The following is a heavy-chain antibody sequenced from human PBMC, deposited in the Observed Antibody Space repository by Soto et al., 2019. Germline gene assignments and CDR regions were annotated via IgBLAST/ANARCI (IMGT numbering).Heavy chain of an antibody. CDR2: ISGSGDST. D-gene: IGHD3-22*01. CDR3: AKTYYYDSSGYFRDYLDY. Sequence: EVQLLESGGGLVQPGGSLRLSCAASGFTFSSYAMSWVRQAPGKGLEWVSAISGSGDSTYYADSVKGRLTISRDNSKKRLFLKMDRLRAEATAVYYCAKTYYYDSSGYFRDYLDYWGQATVVTVSS. J-gene: IGHJ4*02. V-gene: IGHV3-23*01. CDR1: GFTFSSYA.